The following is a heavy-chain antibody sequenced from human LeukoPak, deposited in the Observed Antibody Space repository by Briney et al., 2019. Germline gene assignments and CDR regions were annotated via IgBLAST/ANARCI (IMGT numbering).Heavy chain of an antibody. V-gene: IGHV4-59*12. CDR1: GGSISSYY. CDR2: IYYSVTT. D-gene: IGHD2-15*01. J-gene: IGHJ4*02. CDR3: ARDGCSGGSCYDY. Sequence: PSETLSLTCTVSGGSISSYYWSWIRQPPGKGLEWIGYIYYSVTTYYNPSLKSRATISVDTSKNQFSLKLTSVTAADTAVYFCARDGCSGGSCYDYWGQGTLVTVSS.